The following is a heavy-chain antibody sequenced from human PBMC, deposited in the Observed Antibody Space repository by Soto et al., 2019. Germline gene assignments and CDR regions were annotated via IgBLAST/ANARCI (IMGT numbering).Heavy chain of an antibody. CDR1: GGSISSSSYY. Sequence: QLQLQESGPGLVKPSETLSLTCTVSGGSISSSSYYWGWIRQPPGKGLEWIGSIYYSGSTYYNPSLKSRFTTTEDTSKNQSALKLSSVTAAATAVYYCARHHRLYDSSPFDIWGQGTMVTVSS. CDR3: ARHHRLYDSSPFDI. CDR2: IYYSGST. J-gene: IGHJ3*02. D-gene: IGHD3-22*01. V-gene: IGHV4-39*01.